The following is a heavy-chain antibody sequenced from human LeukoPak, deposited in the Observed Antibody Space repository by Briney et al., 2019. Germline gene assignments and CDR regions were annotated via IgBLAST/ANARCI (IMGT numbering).Heavy chain of an antibody. Sequence: GGCLRLSCAASGFTFSSYAMSSVRQAPGKGLEWVSAISGSGGSTYYADSVKGRFTISRDNSKNTLYLQMNSLRAEDTAVYYCASLDCFGVVVPAALCSYAFDIWGQGTMVTVSS. J-gene: IGHJ3*02. CDR3: ASLDCFGVVVPAALCSYAFDI. CDR1: GFTFSSYA. D-gene: IGHD2-2*01. V-gene: IGHV3-23*01. CDR2: ISGSGGST.